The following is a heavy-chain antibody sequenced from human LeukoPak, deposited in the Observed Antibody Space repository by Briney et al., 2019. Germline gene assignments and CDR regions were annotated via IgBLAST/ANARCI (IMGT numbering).Heavy chain of an antibody. V-gene: IGHV3-48*02. CDR3: ARDYYSGIYSTGF. CDR1: GFTFCSYS. J-gene: IGHJ4*02. Sequence: PGGSLRLPYAACGFTFCSYSKNWVRQAPGKGLEWLSYISTSSTTIYYADSVKGRFTISRDNAKNSLYLQMNSLRDEDTAVYYCARDYYSGIYSTGFGGQETGVTVSS. CDR2: ISTSSTTI. D-gene: IGHD1-26*01.